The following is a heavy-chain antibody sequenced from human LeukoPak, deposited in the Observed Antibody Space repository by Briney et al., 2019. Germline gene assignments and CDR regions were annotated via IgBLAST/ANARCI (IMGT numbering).Heavy chain of an antibody. CDR1: GFTFSSYA. CDR2: ISGSGGST. V-gene: IGHV3-23*01. D-gene: IGHD6-19*01. Sequence: GSLRLSCAASGFTFSSYAMSWVRQAPGKGLEWVSAISGSGGSTFYADSVKGRFTISRDNSKNTLYLQMNSLRAEDTAVYYCAKQYSSGWYHYFDYWGQGTLVTVSS. CDR3: AKQYSSGWYHYFDY. J-gene: IGHJ4*02.